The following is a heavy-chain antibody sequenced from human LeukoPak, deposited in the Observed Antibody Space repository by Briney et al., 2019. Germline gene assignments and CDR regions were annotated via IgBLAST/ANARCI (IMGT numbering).Heavy chain of an antibody. V-gene: IGHV4-39*07. CDR1: GGSISTSNYY. Sequence: SQTLSLTCTVSGGSISTSNYYWGWIRQPPGKGLEWIGNIFYSGSTYYSPSLRSRVTISVDTSKNQFSLKLSSVTAADTAVYYCARGFTMVRGRIDPWGQGTLVTVSS. D-gene: IGHD3-10*01. CDR3: ARGFTMVRGRIDP. CDR2: IFYSGST. J-gene: IGHJ5*02.